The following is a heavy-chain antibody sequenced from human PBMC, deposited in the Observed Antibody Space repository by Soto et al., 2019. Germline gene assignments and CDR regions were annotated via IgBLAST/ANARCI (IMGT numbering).Heavy chain of an antibody. CDR2: IYYSGST. J-gene: IGHJ3*02. V-gene: IGHV4-59*01. D-gene: IGHD5-12*01. Sequence: QVQLQESGPGLVKPSETLSLTCTVSGGSISSYYWSWIRQPPGKGLEWTGYIYYSGSTNYNPSLKSRVTISVDTSKNQFSLKLSSVTAADTAVYYCARDHEYSGYDQEVGAFDIWGQGTMVTVSS. CDR1: GGSISSYY. CDR3: ARDHEYSGYDQEVGAFDI.